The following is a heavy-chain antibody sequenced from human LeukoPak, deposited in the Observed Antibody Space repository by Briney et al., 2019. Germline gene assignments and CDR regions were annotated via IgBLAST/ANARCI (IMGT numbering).Heavy chain of an antibody. CDR2: INHSGST. D-gene: IGHD6-13*01. CDR1: GGSFSGYY. J-gene: IGHJ4*02. V-gene: IGHV4-34*01. CDR3: ATDGAPPGIAAAGTPLDY. Sequence: SETLSLTCAVYGGSFSGYYWSWIRQPPGKGLEWFGEINHSGSTNYNPSLKSRVTISVDTSKNQFSLKLSSVTAADTAVYYCATDGAPPGIAAAGTPLDYWGQGTLVTVSS.